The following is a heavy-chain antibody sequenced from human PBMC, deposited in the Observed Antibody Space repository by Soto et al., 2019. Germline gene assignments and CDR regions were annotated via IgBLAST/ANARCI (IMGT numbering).Heavy chain of an antibody. D-gene: IGHD2-8*01. CDR2: IRSKANSYAT. J-gene: IGHJ6*02. CDR3: TRTYCTNGVCSDGMDV. CDR1: GFTFSGSA. Sequence: GGSLRLSCAASGFTFSGSAMHWVRQASGKGLEWVGRIRSKANSYATAYAASVKGRFTISRDDSKNTAYLQMNSLKTEDTAVYYCTRTYCTNGVCSDGMDVWGQGTTVTVSS. V-gene: IGHV3-73*01.